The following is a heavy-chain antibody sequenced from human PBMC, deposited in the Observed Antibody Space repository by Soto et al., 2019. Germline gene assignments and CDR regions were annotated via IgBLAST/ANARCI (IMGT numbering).Heavy chain of an antibody. J-gene: IGHJ5*02. CDR3: ARSYYDSTGFAVDP. D-gene: IGHD3-22*01. CDR2: IYFGGSF. Sequence: TXSXTXXXSXXXVSDGYWSWIRXPLGKGLERIGFIYFGGSFNYNPSLSSRVTLSVVTSKNQFSMKVTSVTAADTAVYYCARSYYDSTGFAVDPWGQGTLVTVSS. CDR1: XXXVSDGY. V-gene: IGHV4-59*02.